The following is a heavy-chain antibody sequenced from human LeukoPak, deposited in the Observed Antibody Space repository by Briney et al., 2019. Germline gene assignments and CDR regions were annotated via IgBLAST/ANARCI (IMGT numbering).Heavy chain of an antibody. J-gene: IGHJ4*02. CDR1: GFTFSSYE. D-gene: IGHD4-23*01. Sequence: SGGSLRLSCAGSGFTFSSYEMNWVRQAPGKGLEWVSYISSSGRAICYADSVKGQFTVSRDNAKNSLYLQMNSLRAEDTAVYYCARCPRWAHFDYWGQGTLVTVSS. V-gene: IGHV3-48*03. CDR3: ARCPRWAHFDY. CDR2: ISSSGRAI.